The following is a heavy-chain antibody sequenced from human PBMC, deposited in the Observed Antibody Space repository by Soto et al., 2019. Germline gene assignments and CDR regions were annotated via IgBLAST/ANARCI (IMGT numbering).Heavy chain of an antibody. CDR1: GFTFSNDW. CDR3: TTFLELRPYYYGMDV. J-gene: IGHJ6*02. CDR2: IKSKTDGGTT. V-gene: IGHV3-15*01. D-gene: IGHD1-7*01. Sequence: PGGSLRLSCAASGFTFSNDWMSWVRQAPGKGLEWVGRIKSKTDGGTTDYAAPAKGRFTISRDDSKNTLYLQMNSLKTEDTAVYYCTTFLELRPYYYGMDVWGQGTTVTVSS.